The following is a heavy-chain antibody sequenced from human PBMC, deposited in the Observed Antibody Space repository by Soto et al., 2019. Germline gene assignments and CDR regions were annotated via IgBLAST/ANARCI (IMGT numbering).Heavy chain of an antibody. Sequence: GASVKVSCKASGYSFIGYYMHWVRQAPGQGLEWMGWINPKSGVTNYAQKFQGRVTMTRDTSITTAYMELRSLRSDDTAVYYCASGLYYYDSSGYSDYWGQGTLVTVSS. V-gene: IGHV1-2*02. CDR2: INPKSGVT. D-gene: IGHD3-22*01. J-gene: IGHJ4*02. CDR3: ASGLYYYDSSGYSDY. CDR1: GYSFIGYY.